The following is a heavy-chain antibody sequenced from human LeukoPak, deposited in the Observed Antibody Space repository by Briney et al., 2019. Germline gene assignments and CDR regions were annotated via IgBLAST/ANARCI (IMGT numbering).Heavy chain of an antibody. CDR3: ARAQIDSGSYYYFDY. J-gene: IGHJ4*02. Sequence: ASVKVSCKASGYTFTSYYIHGVRQAPGQGLEWMGIINPSGGSASYAQKFHGRVTMTRDTSTTTVYMELSSLRSEDAAVYFCARAQIDSGSYYYFDYWGQGTLVTVSS. D-gene: IGHD1-26*01. V-gene: IGHV1-46*01. CDR2: INPSGGSA. CDR1: GYTFTSYY.